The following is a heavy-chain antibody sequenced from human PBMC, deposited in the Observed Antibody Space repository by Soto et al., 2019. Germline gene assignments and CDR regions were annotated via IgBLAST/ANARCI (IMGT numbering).Heavy chain of an antibody. D-gene: IGHD3-10*01. J-gene: IGHJ4*02. CDR1: GYTFSNYD. CDR2: VNPNNGDT. Sequence: QVQLVQSGAELKKPGASVKVSCKASGYTFSNYDMNWVRQATGQGPEWIGWVNPNNGDTGYAQKFQGRVTLTTDISTTTAYMGLTSLRSEDTAIYYCAEVSRKGSAIDFDYWGQGTLITVSS. CDR3: AEVSRKGSAIDFDY. V-gene: IGHV1-8*01.